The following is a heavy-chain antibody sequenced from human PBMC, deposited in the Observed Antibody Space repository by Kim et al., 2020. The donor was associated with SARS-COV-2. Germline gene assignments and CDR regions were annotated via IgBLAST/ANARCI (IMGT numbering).Heavy chain of an antibody. CDR1: GFTFTSSA. J-gene: IGHJ2*01. CDR2: IVVGSGNT. Sequence: SVKVSCKASGFTFTSSAVQWVRQARGQRLEWIGWIVVGSGNTNYAQKFQERVTITRDMSTSTAYMELSSLRSEDTAVYYCAADWGGCSSTSCYKAAGPNWYFDLWGRGTLVTVSS. V-gene: IGHV1-58*01. D-gene: IGHD2-2*01. CDR3: AADWGGCSSTSCYKAAGPNWYFDL.